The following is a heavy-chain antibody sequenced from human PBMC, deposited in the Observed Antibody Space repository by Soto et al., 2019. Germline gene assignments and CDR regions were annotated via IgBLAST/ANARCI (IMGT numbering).Heavy chain of an antibody. Sequence: GGSLRLSCTASGFTFGDYAMSWFRQAPGKGLEWVGFIRSKAYGGTTEYAASVKGRFTISRDDSKSIAYLQMNSLKTEDTAVYYCTRGLVVPAARVLGFDYWGQGTLVTVSS. D-gene: IGHD2-2*01. CDR3: TRGLVVPAARVLGFDY. V-gene: IGHV3-49*03. CDR1: GFTFGDYA. J-gene: IGHJ4*02. CDR2: IRSKAYGGTT.